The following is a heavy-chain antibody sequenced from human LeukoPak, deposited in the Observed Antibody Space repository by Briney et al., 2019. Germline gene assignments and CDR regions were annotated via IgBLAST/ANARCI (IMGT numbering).Heavy chain of an antibody. D-gene: IGHD1-26*01. CDR1: GFTVSGNY. CDR2: IHSGGNT. Sequence: GGSLRLSCAASGFTVSGNYMSWVRQAPGKGLEWVSFIHSGGNTYYADSVKGRFTISRDNSKNTLYLQMNSLRAEDTAVYYCAKGGSYYYYYMDVWGKGTTVTVSS. V-gene: IGHV3-53*01. J-gene: IGHJ6*03. CDR3: AKGGSYYYYYMDV.